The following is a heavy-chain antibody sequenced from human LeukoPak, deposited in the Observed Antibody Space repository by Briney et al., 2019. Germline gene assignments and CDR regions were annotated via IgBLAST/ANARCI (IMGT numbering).Heavy chain of an antibody. CDR2: ISGGSDAI. CDR3: ARDRPPVGAIDY. D-gene: IGHD1-26*01. V-gene: IGHV3-48*02. CDR1: GFTFSGYA. J-gene: IGHJ4*02. Sequence: GGSLRLSCAASGFTFSGYAMNWVRQAPGEGLEWVSYISGGSDAIYYADSVKGRFTISRDNAKNSLYLQMNSLRDEDTAVYFCARDRPPVGAIDYWGQGTLVTVSS.